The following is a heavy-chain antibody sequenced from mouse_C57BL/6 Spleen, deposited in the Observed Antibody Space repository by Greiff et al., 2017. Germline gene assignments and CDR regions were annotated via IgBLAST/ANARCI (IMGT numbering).Heavy chain of an antibody. D-gene: IGHD2-4*01. J-gene: IGHJ2*01. CDR2: IYPGDGDT. CDR1: GYAFSSYW. V-gene: IGHV1-80*01. CDR3: ARGGYDYDVNYFDY. Sequence: QVQLQQSGAELVKPGASVKISCKASGYAFSSYWMNWVKQRPGTGLEWIGKIYPGDGDTNYNGKFKGKATLTADKSSSTAYMQLSSLTSEDSAVYFCARGGYDYDVNYFDYWGQGTTLTVSS.